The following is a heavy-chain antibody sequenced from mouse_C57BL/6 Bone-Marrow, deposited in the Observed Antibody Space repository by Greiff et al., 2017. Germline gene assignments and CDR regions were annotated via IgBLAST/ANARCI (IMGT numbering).Heavy chain of an antibody. Sequence: VQLQQSGPELVKPGASVKLSCKASGYTFTSYDINWVKQRPGQGLEWIGWIYPRDGSTKYNEKFKGKATLTVGTSSSTAYRELNSLTSEDSAVDLCVSLGCDGRRRDWYFDVWGTGTTVTVSS. CDR2: IYPRDGST. J-gene: IGHJ1*03. CDR3: VSLGCDGRRRDWYFDV. CDR1: GYTFTSYD. V-gene: IGHV1-85*01.